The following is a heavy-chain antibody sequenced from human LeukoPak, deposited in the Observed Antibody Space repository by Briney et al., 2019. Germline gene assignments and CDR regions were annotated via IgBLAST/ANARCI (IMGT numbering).Heavy chain of an antibody. Sequence: SQTLSLTCTVSGGSISSGGEYWSWIRHLPGKGLEWIGYVYYSGSTYYNPSLESRITMSVDTSENQFSLKLTSVTAADTAVYYCVREKTAYYYDRSGFSEGAFDVWGQGTMVTVSS. D-gene: IGHD3-22*01. V-gene: IGHV4-31*03. J-gene: IGHJ3*01. CDR3: VREKTAYYYDRSGFSEGAFDV. CDR2: VYYSGST. CDR1: GGSISSGGEY.